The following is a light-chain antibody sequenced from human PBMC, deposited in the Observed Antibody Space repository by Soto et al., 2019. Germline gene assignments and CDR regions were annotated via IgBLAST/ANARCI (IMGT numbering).Light chain of an antibody. CDR3: QKYNSAPMT. Sequence: DIQMTQSPSSLSASVGDRVTITCRASQGISNYLAWYQQKPGKVPKLLIYAASTLQSGVPSRFSGSGSGTDVTLTISSRQPEDVATYYCQKYNSAPMTFGQRTNLEIK. J-gene: IGKJ1*01. CDR2: AAS. V-gene: IGKV1-27*01. CDR1: QGISNY.